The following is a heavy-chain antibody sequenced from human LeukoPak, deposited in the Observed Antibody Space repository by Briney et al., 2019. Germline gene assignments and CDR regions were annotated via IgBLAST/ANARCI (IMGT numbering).Heavy chain of an antibody. J-gene: IGHJ3*02. CDR1: GGSFSGYY. V-gene: IGHV4-34*01. CDR2: INHSGST. D-gene: IGHD3-10*01. Sequence: SETLSLTCAVYGGSFSGYYWSWIRQPPGKGLEWSGEINHSGSTNYNPSLKSRVTISVDTSKNQCSLKLSSVTAADTAVYYCARGLLRLRGAFDIWGQGTMVTVSS. CDR3: ARGLLRLRGAFDI.